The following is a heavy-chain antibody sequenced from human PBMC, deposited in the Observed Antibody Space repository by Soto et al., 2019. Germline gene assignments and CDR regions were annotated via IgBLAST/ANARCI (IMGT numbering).Heavy chain of an antibody. V-gene: IGHV1-2*04. J-gene: IGHJ4*02. CDR1: GYTFTGYY. CDR2: INPNSGGT. Sequence: ASVKVSCKASGYTFTGYYMHWVRQAPGQGLEWMGWINPNSGGTNYAQKFQGWVTMTRDTSISTAYMELSRLRSDDTAVNYCARSLRSAYWGIDYWGQGTLVTVSS. D-gene: IGHD3-16*01. CDR3: ARSLRSAYWGIDY.